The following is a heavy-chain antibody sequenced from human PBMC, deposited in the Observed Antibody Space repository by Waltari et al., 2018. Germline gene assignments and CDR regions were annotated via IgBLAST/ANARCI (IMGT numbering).Heavy chain of an antibody. V-gene: IGHV3-74*03. CDR3: ARVSRRTYRSPVPGRHYYYGMDV. Sequence: EEQLVESGGGLVQPGDSLRLSCAASGFTFSSSWMNWVRQAPGKGLLWVSRISTDASDTTYADSVKGRFTISRDNARNTLYLQMNRLRAEDTAVYFCARVSRRTYRSPVPGRHYYYGMDVWGQGTTVTVSS. CDR1: GFTFSSSW. J-gene: IGHJ6*02. D-gene: IGHD1-1*01. CDR2: ISTDASDT.